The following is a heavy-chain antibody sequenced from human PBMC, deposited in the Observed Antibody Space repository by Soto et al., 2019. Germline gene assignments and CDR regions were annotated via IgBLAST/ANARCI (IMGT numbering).Heavy chain of an antibody. CDR2: ISGSGSST. J-gene: IGHJ6*02. CDR3: ARRQISPPTRGAAAARGGMDV. CDR1: GFTFSSYA. D-gene: IGHD6-13*01. V-gene: IGHV3-23*01. Sequence: LRLSCAASGFTFSSYAMSWVRQAPGKGLEWVSAISGSGSSTSYANSVKGRFTISRDNSRNTLYLQMSSLRAEDTAVYYCARRQISPPTRGAAAARGGMDVWGQGTTVTVSS.